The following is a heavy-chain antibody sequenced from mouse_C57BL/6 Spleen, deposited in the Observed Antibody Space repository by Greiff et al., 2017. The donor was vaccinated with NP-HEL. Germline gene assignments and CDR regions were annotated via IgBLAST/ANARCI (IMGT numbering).Heavy chain of an antibody. J-gene: IGHJ4*01. Sequence: VQLQQSDAELVKPGASVKISCKVSGYTFTDHTIHWMKQRPEQGLEWIGYIYPRDGSTKYNEKFKGKATLTADKSSSTAYMQLNSLTSEDSAVYFCARGVYYGSSPYAMDYWGQGTSVTVSS. CDR1: GYTFTDHT. CDR3: ARGVYYGSSPYAMDY. D-gene: IGHD1-1*01. CDR2: IYPRDGST. V-gene: IGHV1-78*01.